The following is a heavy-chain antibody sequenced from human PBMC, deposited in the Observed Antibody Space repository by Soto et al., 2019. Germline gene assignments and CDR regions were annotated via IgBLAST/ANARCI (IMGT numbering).Heavy chain of an antibody. D-gene: IGHD3-9*01. CDR3: ARGLRYFDWLPYYYYMDV. Sequence: ASVKVSCKASGYTFNSYDINWVRQATGQGLEWMGWMNPNSGNTGYAQKFQGRVTMTRNTSISTAYMELSSLRSEDTAVYYCARGLRYFDWLPYYYYMDVWGKGTTVTVSS. V-gene: IGHV1-8*01. CDR2: MNPNSGNT. CDR1: GYTFNSYD. J-gene: IGHJ6*03.